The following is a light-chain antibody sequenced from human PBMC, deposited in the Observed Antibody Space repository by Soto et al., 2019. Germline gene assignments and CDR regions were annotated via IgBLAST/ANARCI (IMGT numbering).Light chain of an antibody. V-gene: IGKV3-20*01. J-gene: IGKJ4*01. CDR2: GAS. CDR1: QSLSRNY. Sequence: DIVLTQSPGALSLSPWERATLSCRVSQSLSRNYLAWYQQKPGQAPSLLIYGASSRATGIPDRFSGSGSGTDFTLTISRLEPEDFAVYYCQQYATSPPLTFGGGNKVEIK. CDR3: QQYATSPPLT.